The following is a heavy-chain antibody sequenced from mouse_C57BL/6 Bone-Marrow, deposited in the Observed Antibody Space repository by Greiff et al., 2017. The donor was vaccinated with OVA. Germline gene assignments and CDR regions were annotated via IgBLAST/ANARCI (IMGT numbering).Heavy chain of an antibody. CDR1: GFTFSDYY. V-gene: IGHV5-12*01. Sequence: EVQGVESGGGLVQPGGSLKLSCAASGFTFSDYYMYWVRQTPEKRLEWVAYISNGGGSTYYPDTVKGRFTISRDNAKNTLYLQMSRLKSEDTAMYYCARHYHSDAMDYWGQGTSVTVSS. CDR2: ISNGGGST. J-gene: IGHJ4*01. CDR3: ARHYHSDAMDY.